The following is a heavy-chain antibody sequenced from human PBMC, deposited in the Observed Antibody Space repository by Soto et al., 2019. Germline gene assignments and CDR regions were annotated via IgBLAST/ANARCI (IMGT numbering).Heavy chain of an antibody. CDR3: ARTLDYGHMDV. V-gene: IGHV4-4*09. J-gene: IGHJ6*03. D-gene: IGHD3-16*01. Sequence: QVQMQESGPGLVKPSETLSLTCTVSGDSVRNQYWSWIRRPPGRGLEWIGYIYRSGSTKYNPSLKSRLTISVDTCKNQFSLKLSSVTAADTAVYYCARTLDYGHMDVWGKGTTVTVSS. CDR2: IYRSGST. CDR1: GDSVRNQY.